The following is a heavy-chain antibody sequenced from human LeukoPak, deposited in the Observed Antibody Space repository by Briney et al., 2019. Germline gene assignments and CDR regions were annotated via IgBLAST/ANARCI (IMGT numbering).Heavy chain of an antibody. CDR3: ARLTRLSTSPDRYYLDY. Sequence: SETLSLTCTVSDDSISSYYWSWIRQPPGKGLEWIGYIYTSGGTNYIPSLKGRVTISIDTSKNQFSLKLSSVTAADSAVYYCARLTRLSTSPDRYYLDYWGQGTLVTVSS. J-gene: IGHJ4*02. D-gene: IGHD6-6*01. V-gene: IGHV4-4*09. CDR2: IYTSGGT. CDR1: DDSISSYY.